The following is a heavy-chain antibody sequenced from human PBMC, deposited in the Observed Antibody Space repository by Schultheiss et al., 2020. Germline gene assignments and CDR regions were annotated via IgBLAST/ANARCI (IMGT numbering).Heavy chain of an antibody. CDR3: ARGILTGYQSYGMDV. CDR1: GFTVSSNY. D-gene: IGHD3-9*01. CDR2: IYSGGST. Sequence: GGSLRLSCAASGFTVSSNYMSWVRQAPGKGLEWVSVIYSGGSTYYADSVKGRFTISRDNSKNTLYLQMNSLRAEDTAVYYCARGILTGYQSYGMDVWGQGTTVTVSS. J-gene: IGHJ6*02. V-gene: IGHV3-53*01.